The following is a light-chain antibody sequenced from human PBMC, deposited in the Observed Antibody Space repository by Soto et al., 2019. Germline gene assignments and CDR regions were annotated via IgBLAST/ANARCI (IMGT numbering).Light chain of an antibody. CDR2: GAY. CDR3: QQYGSSYPWT. Sequence: VLTQSPGILSLSPGERATLSCRVSQSVSNDFLAWYQQQPGQAPRLLIYGAYSRATGIPDTFSDSGSGTDFTPTIRRLEPEDFAVYYCQQYGSSYPWTCGQGTKVDIK. CDR1: QSVSNDF. V-gene: IGKV3-20*01. J-gene: IGKJ1*01.